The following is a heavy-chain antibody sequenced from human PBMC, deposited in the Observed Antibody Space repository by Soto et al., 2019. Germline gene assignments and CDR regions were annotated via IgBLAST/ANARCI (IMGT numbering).Heavy chain of an antibody. D-gene: IGHD2-21*01. CDR1: ELTFR. Sequence: GGSPRLASEGSELTFRSTWVRQVPGKGLEWVANIKEDGSGIDYVDSVKGRFFISRDDAKKSLFLQMNNLRVEDTGVYYCGGDSGWIFDYWGQGIQVTVSS. V-gene: IGHV3-7*01. CDR2: IKEDGSGI. CDR3: GGDSGWIFDY. J-gene: IGHJ4*02.